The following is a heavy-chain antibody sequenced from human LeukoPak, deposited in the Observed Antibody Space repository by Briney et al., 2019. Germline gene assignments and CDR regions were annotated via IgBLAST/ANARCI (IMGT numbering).Heavy chain of an antibody. D-gene: IGHD3-22*01. Sequence: SETLSLTCTVSGGSISSYYWSWIRQPPGKGLEWIGYIYYSGSTNYNPSLKSRVTISVDTSKNQFSLKLSSVTAADTAVYYCARRVYYYDSSGYYVFDYWGQGTLVTVSS. V-gene: IGHV4-59*01. CDR1: GGSISSYY. J-gene: IGHJ4*02. CDR3: ARRVYYYDSSGYYVFDY. CDR2: IYYSGST.